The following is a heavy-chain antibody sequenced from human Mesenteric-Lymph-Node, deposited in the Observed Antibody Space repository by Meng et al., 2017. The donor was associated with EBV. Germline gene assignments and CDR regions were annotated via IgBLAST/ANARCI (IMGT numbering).Heavy chain of an antibody. CDR3: ARAQTTGSYFKFDP. Sequence: QERLQDAGPGLWKPSETLSLTCTVAGDSISGDYWSWIRQPPGKGLECIGYIYYSGSTKYNPSLESRVTMSVDTSKNQFSLNLRSVTAADTAVYYCARAQTTGSYFKFDPWGQGTLVTVSS. V-gene: IGHV4-59*01. CDR2: IYYSGST. CDR1: GDSISGDY. D-gene: IGHD1-26*01. J-gene: IGHJ5*02.